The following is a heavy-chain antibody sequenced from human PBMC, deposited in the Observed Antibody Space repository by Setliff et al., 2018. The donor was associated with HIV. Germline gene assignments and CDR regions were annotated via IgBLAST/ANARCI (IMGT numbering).Heavy chain of an antibody. J-gene: IGHJ4*02. D-gene: IGHD7-27*01. Sequence: GASVKVSCKASGYTFTSYGISWVRQAPGQGLEWMGWISAYNGNTNYAQKLQGRVTMTRDTSINTAFLDLSGLTSDDTAVYYCARQFSNSFDYWGQGALVTVSS. CDR2: ISAYNGNT. CDR3: ARQFSNSFDY. V-gene: IGHV1-18*01. CDR1: GYTFTSYG.